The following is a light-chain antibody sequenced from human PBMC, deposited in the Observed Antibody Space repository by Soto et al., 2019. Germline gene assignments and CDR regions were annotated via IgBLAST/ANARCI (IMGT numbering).Light chain of an antibody. CDR3: QQSYITPYT. J-gene: IGKJ2*01. V-gene: IGKV1-39*01. Sequence: DIQMTQSPSSLSASVGDTVTITCRASQSISVHLNWYQQKPGKVPKLLIYAASNLPSGVPSSFSGSGSETDFALTISSLQTEDFATYYCQQSYITPYTFGQGTKLQIK. CDR2: AAS. CDR1: QSISVH.